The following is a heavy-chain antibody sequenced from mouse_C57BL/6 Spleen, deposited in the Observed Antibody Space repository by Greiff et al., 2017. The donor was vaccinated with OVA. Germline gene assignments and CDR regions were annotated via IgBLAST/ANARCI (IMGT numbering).Heavy chain of an antibody. Sequence: EVQLQQSGAELVRPGASVKLSCTASGFNIKDYYMHWVKQRPEQGLEWIGRIDPEDGDTEYAPKFQGKATMTADTSSNTAYLQLSSLTSEDTAVYYCTTGPTTVVAEDYWGQGTTRTVSS. V-gene: IGHV14-1*01. CDR2: IDPEDGDT. CDR1: GFNIKDYY. J-gene: IGHJ2*01. CDR3: TTGPTTVVAEDY. D-gene: IGHD1-1*01.